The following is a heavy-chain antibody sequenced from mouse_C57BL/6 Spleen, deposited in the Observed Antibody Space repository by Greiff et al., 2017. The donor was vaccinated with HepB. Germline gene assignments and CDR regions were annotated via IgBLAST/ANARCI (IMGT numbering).Heavy chain of an antibody. CDR3: ARAGTLDY. Sequence: QVQLQQPGAELVMPGASVKLSRKASGYTFTSYWMHWVKQRPGQGLEWIGEIDPSDSYTNYNQKFKGKSTLTVDKSSSTAYMQLSSLTSEDSAVYYCARAGTLDYWGQGTTLTVSS. CDR2: IDPSDSYT. D-gene: IGHD4-1*01. J-gene: IGHJ2*01. CDR1: GYTFTSYW. V-gene: IGHV1-69*01.